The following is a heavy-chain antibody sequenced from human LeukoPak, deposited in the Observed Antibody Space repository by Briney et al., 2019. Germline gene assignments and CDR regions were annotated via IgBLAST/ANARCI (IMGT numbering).Heavy chain of an antibody. V-gene: IGHV1-2*02. CDR2: INPNSGGT. J-gene: IGHJ4*02. Sequence: ASVKVSCKASGYTFTGYYMHWVRQAPGQGLEWMGWINPNSGGTNYAQKFQGRVTMTRDMSISTAYMELSRLRSDDTAVYYCASRVGYYYDSSGYYLPPQFDYWGQGTLVTVSS. CDR1: GYTFTGYY. D-gene: IGHD3-22*01. CDR3: ASRVGYYYDSSGYYLPPQFDY.